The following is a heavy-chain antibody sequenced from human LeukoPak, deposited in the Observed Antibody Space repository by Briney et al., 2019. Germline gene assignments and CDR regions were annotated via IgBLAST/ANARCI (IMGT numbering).Heavy chain of an antibody. CDR1: GFTFRDYF. J-gene: IGHJ3*01. V-gene: IGHV3-11*01. Sequence: GGSLRLSCAASGFTFRDYFMSWIRQAPGKGLEWVAYTNTAGNTIYYADSMKGRFTISRDNAKNSLYLQMNTLRAEDTAVYYWGGAPYDSSAVVVFDFWGQGKMVTFS. CDR2: TNTAGNTI. D-gene: IGHD3-22*01. CDR3: GGAPYDSSAVVVFDF.